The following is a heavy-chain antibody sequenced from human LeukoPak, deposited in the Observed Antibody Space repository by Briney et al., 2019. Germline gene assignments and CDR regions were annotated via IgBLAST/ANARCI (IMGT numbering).Heavy chain of an antibody. V-gene: IGHV3-23*01. Sequence: GGSLRLSCAASGFTFSSYSMNWVRQAPGKGLEWVSAISGSGGSTYYADSVKGRFTISRDNSKNALYLQMNSLRAEDTAVYYCARQHYYGLTTANWGQGTLVTVSS. CDR1: GFTFSSYS. CDR2: ISGSGGST. CDR3: ARQHYYGLTTAN. J-gene: IGHJ4*02. D-gene: IGHD3-10*01.